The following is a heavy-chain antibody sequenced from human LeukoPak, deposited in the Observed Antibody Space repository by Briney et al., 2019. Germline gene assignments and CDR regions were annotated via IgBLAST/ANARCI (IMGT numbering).Heavy chain of an antibody. J-gene: IGHJ1*01. Sequence: GGSLRLSCAAPGFTFSSYSMNWVRQAPGKGLEWISYISSDSRTIYYADSVKGRFTISRDNAKNSLYLQMTSLRAEDTAVYYCAISAPNDYDSSGFYSYFQHWGQGTLVTVSS. V-gene: IGHV3-48*04. CDR2: ISSDSRTI. CDR3: AISAPNDYDSSGFYSYFQH. CDR1: GFTFSSYS. D-gene: IGHD3-22*01.